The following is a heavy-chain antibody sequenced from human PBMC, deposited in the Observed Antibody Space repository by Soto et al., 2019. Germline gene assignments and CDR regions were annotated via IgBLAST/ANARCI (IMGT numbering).Heavy chain of an antibody. CDR2: IWYDGSNK. J-gene: IGHJ4*02. D-gene: IGHD3-16*01. V-gene: IGHV3-33*01. Sequence: VQLVESGGGVVQPGRSLRLSCAASGSTFSNYGMHWVRQAPGKGPEWVAVIWYDGSNKYYGESVKGRFSISRDNSKNTLYLDINSLRTDDTAVYYCARDGGSHGPSYFDSWGQGSLVIVSS. CDR1: GSTFSNYG. CDR3: ARDGGSHGPSYFDS.